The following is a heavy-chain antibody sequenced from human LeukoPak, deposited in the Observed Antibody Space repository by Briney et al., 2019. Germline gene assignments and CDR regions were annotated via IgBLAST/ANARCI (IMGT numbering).Heavy chain of an antibody. V-gene: IGHV3-30*04. Sequence: HSGGSLRLSCAASGFTFSSYAMPWVRQAPGKGLEWVAVISYDGNNKYYADSVKGRFTISRDNSKNTLYLQMNSLRPEDTAVYYCARDSRGWGYSFGPWGQGTLVTVSS. J-gene: IGHJ5*02. CDR2: ISYDGNNK. D-gene: IGHD5-18*01. CDR1: GFTFSSYA. CDR3: ARDSRGWGYSFGP.